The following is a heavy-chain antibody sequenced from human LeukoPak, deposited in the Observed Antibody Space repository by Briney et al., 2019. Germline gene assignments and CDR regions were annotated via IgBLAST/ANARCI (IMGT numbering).Heavy chain of an antibody. J-gene: IGHJ4*02. V-gene: IGHV3-23*01. D-gene: IGHD3-10*01. CDR1: GFTFSNYA. Sequence: GGSLRLSCAASGFTFSNYAMTWVRQAPGKGLEWVSTISGSGGSTYYADSVKGRFTISRDNSKNTLYLQMNSLRAEDTAVYYCAVQVRGGIFDYWRQGTVVSVPS. CDR2: ISGSGGST. CDR3: AVQVRGGIFDY.